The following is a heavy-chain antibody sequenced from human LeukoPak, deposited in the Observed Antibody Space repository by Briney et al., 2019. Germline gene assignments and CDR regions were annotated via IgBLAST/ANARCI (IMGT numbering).Heavy chain of an antibody. V-gene: IGHV3-66*02. Sequence: GGSLRLSCAASGFTVSSNYMSWVRQAPGRGLEWVSVIYCGGSTYYADSVKGRFTISRDNSKNTLYLQMNSLGAEDTAVYYCARDQRPLPYYYYGMDVWGQGTTVTVSS. J-gene: IGHJ6*02. CDR2: IYCGGST. CDR1: GFTVSSNY. CDR3: ARDQRPLPYYYYGMDV. D-gene: IGHD6-25*01.